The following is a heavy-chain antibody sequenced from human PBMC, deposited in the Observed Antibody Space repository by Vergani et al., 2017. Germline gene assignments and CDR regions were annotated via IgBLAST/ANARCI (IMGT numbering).Heavy chain of an antibody. D-gene: IGHD6-25*01. V-gene: IGHV4-59*12. CDR2: IYYSGST. CDR3: ARDSGLSLYYFDY. Sequence: QVQLQESGPGLVKPSETLSLTCTVSGGSISSYYWSWIRQPPGKGLEWIGYIYYSGSTNYNPSLKSRVTISVDTSKNQFSLKLSSVTAADAAVYYCARDSGLSLYYFDYWGQGTLVTVSS. CDR1: GGSISSYY. J-gene: IGHJ4*02.